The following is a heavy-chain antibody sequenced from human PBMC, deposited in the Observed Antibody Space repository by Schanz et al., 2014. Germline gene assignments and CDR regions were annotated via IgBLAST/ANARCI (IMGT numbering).Heavy chain of an antibody. CDR3: AKSLESCPGGRCSRGYFDY. V-gene: IGHV3-23*04. CDR2: LSEGGGGT. Sequence: EVQLAESGGGLVQPGGSLRLSCAASGFTFSGFWMTWVRQAPGKGLEWVSALSEGGGGTHYADSVRGRFTISSDSSKNTLYLQMSSLRAEDTAVYYCAKSLESCPGGRCSRGYFDYWGQGTLVTGSS. J-gene: IGHJ4*02. D-gene: IGHD2-8*02. CDR1: GFTFSGFW.